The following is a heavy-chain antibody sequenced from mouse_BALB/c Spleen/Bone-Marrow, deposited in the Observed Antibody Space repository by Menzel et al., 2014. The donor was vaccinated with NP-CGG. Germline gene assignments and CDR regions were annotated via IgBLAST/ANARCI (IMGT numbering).Heavy chain of an antibody. Sequence: VQLQQSGAELVRPGSSVKISCKASGYAFSGYWMNWVKQRPGQGLEWIGQIYPGDGDTDYNGKFKGKATLTADKSSSTAYMQLSSLTSEDSAVSCWARSGISVDYWGQGTTLTVSS. CDR2: IYPGDGDT. V-gene: IGHV1-80*01. CDR3: ARSGISVDY. J-gene: IGHJ2*01. CDR1: GYAFSGYW.